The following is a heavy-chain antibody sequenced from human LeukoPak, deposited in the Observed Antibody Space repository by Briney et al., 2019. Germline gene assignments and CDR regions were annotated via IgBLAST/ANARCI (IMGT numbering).Heavy chain of an antibody. CDR2: MNPNSGNT. J-gene: IGHJ6*03. V-gene: IGHV1-8*01. D-gene: IGHD1-7*01. CDR3: ARGITGTTFYYYYYYMDV. CDR1: GYTFTSYD. Sequence: ASVKVSCKASGYTFTSYDINWVRQATGQGLDWMGWMNPNSGNTGYAQKFQGRVTMTRNTSISTAYMELSSLRSEDTAVYYCARGITGTTFYYYYYYMDVWGKGTTVTVSS.